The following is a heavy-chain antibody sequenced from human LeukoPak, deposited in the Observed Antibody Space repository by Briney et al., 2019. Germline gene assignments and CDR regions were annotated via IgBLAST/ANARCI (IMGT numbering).Heavy chain of an antibody. CDR2: IYHTGST. Sequence: SETLSLTCTVSGGSISDYYWSWIRQPPGKGLAWIGYIYHTGSTSYNPSLKSRVIMSVATSQNQFSLKVRSVTAADTAVYYCAKEDSGYDYSPFYYWGQGTLVTVSS. J-gene: IGHJ4*02. D-gene: IGHD5-12*01. CDR1: GGSISDYY. CDR3: AKEDSGYDYSPFYY. V-gene: IGHV4-59*01.